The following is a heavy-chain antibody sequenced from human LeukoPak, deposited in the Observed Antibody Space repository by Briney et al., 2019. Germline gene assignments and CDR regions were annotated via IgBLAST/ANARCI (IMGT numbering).Heavy chain of an antibody. J-gene: IGHJ5*02. V-gene: IGHV1-69*05. CDR2: IIPIFGTA. CDR1: GGTFSSYA. CDR3: AREMYYYDSSGYSINWFDP. D-gene: IGHD3-22*01. Sequence: ASVKVSCEASGGTFSSYAISWVRQAPGQGLEWMGGIIPIFGTANYAQKFQGRVTITTDESTSTAYMELSSLRSEDTAVYYCAREMYYYDSSGYSINWFDPWGQGTLVTVSS.